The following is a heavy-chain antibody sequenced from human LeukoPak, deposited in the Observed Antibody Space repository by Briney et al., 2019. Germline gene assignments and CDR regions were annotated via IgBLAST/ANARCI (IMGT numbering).Heavy chain of an antibody. CDR2: ISDSGSTI. J-gene: IGHJ4*02. D-gene: IGHD3-22*01. Sequence: GGSLRLSCAASGFTFSDYYMSWIRQAPGKGLEWVSYISDSGSTIYYADSVKGRFTISRDSAKNSLYLQMNSLRAEDTAVYYCARDRLGDYDSSGYYDNWGQGTLVTVSS. V-gene: IGHV3-11*01. CDR1: GFTFSDYY. CDR3: ARDRLGDYDSSGYYDN.